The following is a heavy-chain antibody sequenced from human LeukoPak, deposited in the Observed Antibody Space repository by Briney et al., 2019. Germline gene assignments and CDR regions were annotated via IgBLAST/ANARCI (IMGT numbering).Heavy chain of an antibody. V-gene: IGHV4-59*01. D-gene: IGHD3-9*01. CDR1: GGSISYYY. CDR3: ARGGTYNDILSFDP. CDR2: IYYTGST. Sequence: SETLSLTCTVSGGSISYYYWTWIRQSPGKGLEWLGQIYYTGSTYYNPSLKRRVTISVDTSRNQFSLILTSVTAADTAVYYCARGGTYNDILSFDPWGQGTLVTVSS. J-gene: IGHJ5*02.